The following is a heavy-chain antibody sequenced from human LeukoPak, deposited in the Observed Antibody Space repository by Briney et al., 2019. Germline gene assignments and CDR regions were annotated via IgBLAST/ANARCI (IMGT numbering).Heavy chain of an antibody. CDR3: ARDRMGKAMVPIDY. V-gene: IGHV4-39*07. CDR2: IHYSGST. Sequence: SETLSLTCTVSGGSISSSRYYWGWIRQPPGKGLEWIGSIHYSGSTYYNPSLQSRVTISIDTSKNQFSLKLRFVTAADTAVYYCARDRMGKAMVPIDYWGQGTLVTVSS. CDR1: GGSISSSRYY. D-gene: IGHD5-18*01. J-gene: IGHJ4*02.